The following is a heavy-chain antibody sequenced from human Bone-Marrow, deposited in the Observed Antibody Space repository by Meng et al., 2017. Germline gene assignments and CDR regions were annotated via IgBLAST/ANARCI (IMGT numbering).Heavy chain of an antibody. CDR2: ISGSGGST. J-gene: IGHJ4*02. D-gene: IGHD5-18*01. CDR1: GFTFSSYW. CDR3: ATRGYSYEFDY. V-gene: IGHV3-23*01. Sequence: GGSLRLSCAASGFTFSSYWMHWVRQAPGKGLEWVSAISGSGGSTYYADSVKGRFTISRDNSKNTLYLQMNSLRAEDTAVYYCATRGYSYEFDYWGQGTLVTVSS.